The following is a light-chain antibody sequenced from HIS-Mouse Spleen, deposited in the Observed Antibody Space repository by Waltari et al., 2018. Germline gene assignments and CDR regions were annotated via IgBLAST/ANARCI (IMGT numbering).Light chain of an antibody. Sequence: QSALTQPASVSGSPGQSITISCTGTSRDVGRYNLVSWSQQHPGKAPNLMIYEGSKRPSGVSNRFSGSKSGNTASLTISGLQAEDEADYYCCSYAGSSTSVVFGGGTKLTVL. V-gene: IGLV2-23*01. CDR2: EGS. J-gene: IGLJ2*01. CDR3: CSYAGSSTSVV. CDR1: SRDVGRYNL.